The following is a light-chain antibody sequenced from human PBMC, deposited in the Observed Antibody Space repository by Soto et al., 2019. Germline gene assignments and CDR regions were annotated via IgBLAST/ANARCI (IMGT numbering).Light chain of an antibody. CDR2: GNS. Sequence: QSVLTQPPSVSGAPGQRVTISCTGSSSNIGAGYDVHWYQQLPGTAPKLLIYGNSNRPSGVPDRFSGSKSGTSASLAITGLQPEDEADYYCQSYDSSRWVFGGGTKLTVL. CDR1: SSNIGAGYD. J-gene: IGLJ3*02. V-gene: IGLV1-40*01. CDR3: QSYDSSRWV.